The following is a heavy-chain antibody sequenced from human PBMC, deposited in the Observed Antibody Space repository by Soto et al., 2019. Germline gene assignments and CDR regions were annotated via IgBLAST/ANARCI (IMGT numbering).Heavy chain of an antibody. V-gene: IGHV4-59*01. D-gene: IGHD3-3*01. CDR1: GGSISSYY. Sequence: SETLSLTCTVSGGSISSYYWSCILQPPEKGLEWIGYIYYSGSTNYNPSLKSRVTISVDTSKNQFSLKLSSVTAADTAVYYCASGVRLGRSRPNIWLVPWGQGALVTVFS. J-gene: IGHJ5*02. CDR3: ASGVRLGRSRPNIWLVP. CDR2: IYYSGST.